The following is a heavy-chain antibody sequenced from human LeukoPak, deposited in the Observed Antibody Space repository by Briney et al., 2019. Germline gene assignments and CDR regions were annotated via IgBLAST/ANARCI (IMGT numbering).Heavy chain of an antibody. CDR3: ATYRQVLLPFES. CDR1: GGSISSSSYY. J-gene: IGHJ4*02. CDR2: IYYSGST. D-gene: IGHD2-8*02. Sequence: SETLSLTCTVSGGSISSSSYYWGWIRQPPGKGLEWIGSIYYSGSTYYNPSLKSRVTISVDTSKNQFSLNLSSVTAADTAIYYCATYRQVLLPFESWGQGTLVTVSS. V-gene: IGHV4-39*07.